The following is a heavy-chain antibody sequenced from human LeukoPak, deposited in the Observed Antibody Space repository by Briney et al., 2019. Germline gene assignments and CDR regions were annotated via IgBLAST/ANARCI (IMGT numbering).Heavy chain of an antibody. Sequence: SETLSLTCTVSRGSLMGYFWTWVRQPPGKGLECIGNIRFSGTTSYNPSLESRVTISVDTSKNQFSLRLSSVTAADTAVYYCARVPMTTLTFDIWGQGTMVTVSS. D-gene: IGHD4-11*01. V-gene: IGHV4-59*08. CDR2: IRFSGTT. CDR3: ARVPMTTLTFDI. J-gene: IGHJ3*02. CDR1: RGSLMGYF.